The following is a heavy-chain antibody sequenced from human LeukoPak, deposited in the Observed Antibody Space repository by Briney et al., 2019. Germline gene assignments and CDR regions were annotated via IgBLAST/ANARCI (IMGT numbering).Heavy chain of an antibody. CDR3: ARHENDITIFGVVIPPTS. CDR1: GGSFSGYY. D-gene: IGHD3-3*01. J-gene: IGHJ5*02. V-gene: IGHV4-34*01. Sequence: SETLSLTCAVYGGSFSGYYWSWIRQPPGKGLEWIGEINHSGSTNYNPSLKSRVTISVDTSKNQFSLKLSSVTAADTAVYYCARHENDITIFGVVIPPTSWGQGTLVTVSS. CDR2: INHSGST.